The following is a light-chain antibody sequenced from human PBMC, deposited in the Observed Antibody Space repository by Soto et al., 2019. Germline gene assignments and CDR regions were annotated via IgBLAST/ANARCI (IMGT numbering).Light chain of an antibody. J-gene: IGKJ4*01. CDR1: HDITIY. CDR3: QHYANLPLT. Sequence: DIQMTQSPSSLSASVGDRVTITCQASHDITIYLNWYQQRPGKAPKLLIYDASNLEAGVPSRFSGSASGTDFTFTINSLQPEDIATYYCQHYANLPLTFGGGTKVEIK. V-gene: IGKV1-33*01. CDR2: DAS.